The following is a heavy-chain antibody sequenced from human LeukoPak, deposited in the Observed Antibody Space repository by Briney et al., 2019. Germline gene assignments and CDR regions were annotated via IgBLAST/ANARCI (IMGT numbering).Heavy chain of an antibody. D-gene: IGHD1-26*01. J-gene: IGHJ4*02. V-gene: IGHV3-49*04. Sequence: GGSLRLSCTASGFTFGDYAMSWVRQAPGKGLEWVGFIRSKYYGGTTEYAASVKGRFTISRDDSKSIAYLQMNSLTTDDTAVFFCTRGGGSYPADYWGQGTLATVSS. CDR2: IRSKYYGGTT. CDR1: GFTFGDYA. CDR3: TRGGGSYPADY.